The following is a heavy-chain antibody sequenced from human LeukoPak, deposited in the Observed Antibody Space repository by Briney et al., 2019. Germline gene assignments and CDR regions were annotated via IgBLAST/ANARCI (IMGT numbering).Heavy chain of an antibody. CDR2: VNHSGST. CDR3: ARESYSGYGGALDI. V-gene: IGHV4-34*01. Sequence: SETLSLTCAVRGGSFSVYYCSWIRQPPGKGLEWIGKVNHSGSTNYNPSLKSRVTISVGTSKNQFSLKLNSVTATDTAVYFCARESYSGYGGALDIWGQGTMVSVSS. J-gene: IGHJ3*02. D-gene: IGHD5-12*01. CDR1: GGSFSVYY.